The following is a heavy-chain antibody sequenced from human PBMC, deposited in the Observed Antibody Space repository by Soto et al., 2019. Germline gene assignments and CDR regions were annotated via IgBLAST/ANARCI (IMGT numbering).Heavy chain of an antibody. D-gene: IGHD1-7*01. CDR3: VRGTATPGTSIHFDQ. V-gene: IGHV3-30*03. Sequence: QVQLVESGGGAVQPGRSLRLSCATSGFRFRDRGMHWIRQARDKRLEWVASISHDGEYTYYADPVKGRFTVSRDNSKNTLSLQMDSLKTADTALYHCVRGTATPGTSIHFDQLGRGAQVTVSP. J-gene: IGHJ4*02. CDR2: ISHDGEYT. CDR1: GFRFRDRG.